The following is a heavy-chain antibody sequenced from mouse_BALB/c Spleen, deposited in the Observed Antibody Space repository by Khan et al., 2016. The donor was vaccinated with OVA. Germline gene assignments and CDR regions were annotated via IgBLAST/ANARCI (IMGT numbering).Heavy chain of an antibody. CDR1: GFTFSSYA. D-gene: IGHD1-1*01. Sequence: EVQLVESGGGLVKPGGSLKLSCAASGFTFSSYAMSWVRQTPEKRLEWVASISSGGSTYYPDSVKGRFTISRDNARNILYLQMSSLRSEDTAMYYCARDYYYGTGYFDVCGAGTTVTVSS. CDR3: ARDYYYGTGYFDV. V-gene: IGHV5-6-5*01. J-gene: IGHJ1*01. CDR2: ISSGGST.